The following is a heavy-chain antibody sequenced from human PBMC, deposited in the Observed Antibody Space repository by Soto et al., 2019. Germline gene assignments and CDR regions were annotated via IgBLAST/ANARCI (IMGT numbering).Heavy chain of an antibody. CDR1: GFTFSRYA. CDR3: EKLLHPYDSAGGAY. Sequence: EVQLLESGGGLVQPGGSLRLSCAASGFTFSRYAMSWVRLAPGKGLEWVSAISGSDGGTYYADSVKGRFNVSRESSKNTVYVQMNSMRVEDTAIYYCEKLLHPYDSAGGAYWSKGSMVSVYS. V-gene: IGHV3-23*01. D-gene: IGHD3-9*01. CDR2: ISGSDGGT. J-gene: IGHJ4*02.